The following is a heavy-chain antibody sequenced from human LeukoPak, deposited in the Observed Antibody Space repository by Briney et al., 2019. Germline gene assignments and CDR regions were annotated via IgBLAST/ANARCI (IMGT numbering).Heavy chain of an antibody. J-gene: IGHJ3*02. Sequence: GASVKVSCKASRGTFSSYATSWVRQAPGQGLEWMGGIIPIFGTANYAQKFKGRVTITADESTSTAYMELSSLRSEDTAVYYCTRVSGGSDSAFDIWGQGTMVTVSS. CDR1: RGTFSSYA. CDR2: IIPIFGTA. D-gene: IGHD3-10*01. CDR3: TRVSGGSDSAFDI. V-gene: IGHV1-69*13.